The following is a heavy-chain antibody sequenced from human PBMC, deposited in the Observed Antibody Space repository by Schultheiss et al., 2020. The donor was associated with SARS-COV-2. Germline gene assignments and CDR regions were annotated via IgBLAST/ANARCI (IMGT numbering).Heavy chain of an antibody. V-gene: IGHV4-59*01. D-gene: IGHD1-7*01. CDR2: IYYSGST. Sequence: SETLSLTCTVSGGSISSYYWSWIRQPPGKGLEWIGYIYYSGSTNYNPSLKSRVAISVDTSKNQFSLKLISVTAADTAVYYCARDLTGTTSGSSYYYGMDVWGQGTTVTVSS. CDR3: ARDLTGTTSGSSYYYGMDV. J-gene: IGHJ6*02. CDR1: GGSISSYY.